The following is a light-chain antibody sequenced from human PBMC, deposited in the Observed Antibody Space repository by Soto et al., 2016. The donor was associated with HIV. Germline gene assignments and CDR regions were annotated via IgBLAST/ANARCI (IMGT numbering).Light chain of an antibody. CDR3: QAWDSSSSYV. Sequence: SYELTQAPSVSVSPGQTVSITCSGDKLGGKYTSWYQQKPGQSPLLVMYQDNKRPSGIPERFSASSSGNTATLTISGTQAMDEADYYCQAWDSSSSYVFGPGTKVTV. J-gene: IGLJ1*01. CDR2: QDN. CDR1: KLGGKY. V-gene: IGLV3-1*01.